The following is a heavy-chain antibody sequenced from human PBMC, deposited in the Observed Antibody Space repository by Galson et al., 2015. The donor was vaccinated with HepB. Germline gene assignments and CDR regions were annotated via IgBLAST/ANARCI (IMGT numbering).Heavy chain of an antibody. J-gene: IGHJ4*02. V-gene: IGHV4-39*07. CDR3: ASELGGFYYGYFDD. Sequence: TLSLTCTISGDSISSNLYYWGWIRQPPGKGLEWIGSTVYTGSPDYNPSLKSRVTISLDTSKNQFSLKLSSVTAADTAVYYCASELGGFYYGYFDDWGKGTLVTVSS. CDR2: TVYTGSP. CDR1: GDSISSNLYY. D-gene: IGHD3-22*01.